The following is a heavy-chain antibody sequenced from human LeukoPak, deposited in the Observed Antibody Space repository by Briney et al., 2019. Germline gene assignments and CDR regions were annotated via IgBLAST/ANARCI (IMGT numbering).Heavy chain of an antibody. J-gene: IGHJ2*01. CDR3: ARYLNSASWYFDL. CDR2: LSASGTAT. D-gene: IGHD1-7*01. V-gene: IGHV3-23*01. CDR1: GFTFSSCP. Sequence: GGSLRLSCAASGFTFSSCPMTWVRQAPGKGLEWVSALSASGTATYYADSVQGRFSISRDNSKNTLFLQMNSLSAEDTAIYYCARYLNSASWYFDLWGRGTLVTVSS.